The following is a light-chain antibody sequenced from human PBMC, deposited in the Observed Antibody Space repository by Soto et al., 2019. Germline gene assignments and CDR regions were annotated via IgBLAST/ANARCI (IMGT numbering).Light chain of an antibody. CDR1: TSDIGVYNY. J-gene: IGLJ2*01. CDR3: CSYAGNYAFV. V-gene: IGLV2-11*01. Sequence: QSVLTQPRSVSGSPGQSGTISCTGTTSDIGVYNYVSWYQQNSGKAPKVMIYDVNERPSGVPDRFSGSKSGNTASLTISGLQAEDEADYYCCSYAGNYAFVFGGGTKVTVL. CDR2: DVN.